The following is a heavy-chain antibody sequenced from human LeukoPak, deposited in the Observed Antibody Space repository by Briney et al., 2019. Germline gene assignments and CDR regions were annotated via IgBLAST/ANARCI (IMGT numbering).Heavy chain of an antibody. CDR2: IDYSGSA. D-gene: IGHD3-9*01. V-gene: IGHV4-59*01. J-gene: IGHJ6*02. CDR1: GGSISSYY. CDR3: ARWRYLDV. Sequence: SETLSLTCTVSGGSISSYYWSWVRQPPGKGLEYIGYIDYSGSANYNPSLKSRVTISVDTSKNQFSLKLSSVTAADTAIYYCARWRYLDVWGQGTTVTVSS.